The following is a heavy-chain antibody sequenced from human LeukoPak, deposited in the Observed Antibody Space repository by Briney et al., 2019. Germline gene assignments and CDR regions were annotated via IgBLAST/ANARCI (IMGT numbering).Heavy chain of an antibody. CDR1: GGSISSGGYY. CDR2: IYYSGST. Sequence: PSQTLTLTCTVSGGSISSGGYYWSWIRQHPGKGLEWIEYIYYSGSTYYNPSLKSRVTISVDTSKNQFSLKLSSVTAADTAVYYCARGGPIRFLEWFFDYWGQGTLVTVSS. V-gene: IGHV4-31*03. D-gene: IGHD3-3*01. J-gene: IGHJ4*02. CDR3: ARGGPIRFLEWFFDY.